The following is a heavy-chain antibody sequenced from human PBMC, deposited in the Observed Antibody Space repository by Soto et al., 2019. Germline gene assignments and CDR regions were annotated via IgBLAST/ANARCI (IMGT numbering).Heavy chain of an antibody. Sequence: VQLLESGGGLVQPGGSLRLSCVASGFTFSTYAMSWVHQAPREGLEWVSVVSGSGGTTYYADSVKGRFTISRDNSKNTLYLQMNSLRAEDSATYYCARYCSPTSCTIRYGMDVWGQGTTVTVSS. CDR1: GFTFSTYA. V-gene: IGHV3-23*01. CDR3: ARYCSPTSCTIRYGMDV. J-gene: IGHJ6*02. CDR2: VSGSGGTT. D-gene: IGHD2-2*01.